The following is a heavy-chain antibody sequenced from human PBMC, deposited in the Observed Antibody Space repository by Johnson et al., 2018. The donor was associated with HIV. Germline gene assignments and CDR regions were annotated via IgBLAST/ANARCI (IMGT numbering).Heavy chain of an antibody. D-gene: IGHD1-26*01. CDR1: GFTFEDYA. CDR2: ISWNSDDI. V-gene: IGHV3-9*01. Sequence: VQLVESGGGVVRPGGSLRLSCAASGFTFEDYAMHWVRQAPGKGLEWVSGISWNSDDIGYADAVTGRFSISRDNAKNCLYLQMNSLRAEDTAVYYCAKDLPRIRIPTKDDAFDIWGQGTMVTVSS. J-gene: IGHJ3*02. CDR3: AKDLPRIRIPTKDDAFDI.